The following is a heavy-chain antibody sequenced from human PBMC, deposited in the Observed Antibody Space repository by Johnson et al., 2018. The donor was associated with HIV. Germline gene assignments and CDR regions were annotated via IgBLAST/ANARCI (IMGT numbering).Heavy chain of an antibody. CDR3: ARGAIKYSSSWLGAFDI. J-gene: IGHJ3*02. CDR2: IYSGGST. Sequence: MQLVESGGGLVQPGGSLRLSCAASGFTVSSNYMSWVRQAPGKGLEWVSVIYSGGSTYYADSVKGRFTISRDNSKNTLYLQMNSLRAEDTAVYYCARGAIKYSSSWLGAFDIWGQGTMVTVSS. CDR1: GFTVSSNY. V-gene: IGHV3-66*02. D-gene: IGHD6-6*01.